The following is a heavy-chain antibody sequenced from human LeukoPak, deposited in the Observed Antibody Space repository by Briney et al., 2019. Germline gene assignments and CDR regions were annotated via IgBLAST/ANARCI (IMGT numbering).Heavy chain of an antibody. CDR1: GYHFTNYW. J-gene: IGHJ3*02. V-gene: IGHV5-51*01. CDR2: IYPGDSDT. CDR3: ATNGERKIRGAFDI. Sequence: KGGESLKISCKISGYHFTNYWIGWVRQMPGKGLEWMGIIYPGDSDTRYSPSFRGQVTISADKSISTAYLQWSSLKASDTAMYYCATNGERKIRGAFDIWGQGTMVTVSS. D-gene: IGHD1-1*01.